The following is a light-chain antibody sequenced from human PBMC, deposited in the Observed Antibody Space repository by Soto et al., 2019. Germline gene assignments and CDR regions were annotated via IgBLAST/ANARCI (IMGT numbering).Light chain of an antibody. CDR2: EVN. CDR3: CSYAGNDNYV. CDR1: SSDVGGYNY. V-gene: IGLV2-8*01. Sequence: QSVLTQPPSASESPGQSVTISCTGTSSDVGGYNYVSWYQQHPGKAPKLIIYEVNKRPSGVPDRFSGAKSGNTASLSVSGLQAEDEADYYCCSYAGNDNYVFGTGTKVTVL. J-gene: IGLJ1*01.